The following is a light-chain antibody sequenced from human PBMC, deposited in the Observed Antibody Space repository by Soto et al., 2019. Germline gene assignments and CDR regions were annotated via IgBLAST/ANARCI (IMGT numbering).Light chain of an antibody. Sequence: QSALTQPPSASGSPGQSVTISCTGASSDVGGYNFVSWYQQHPGKAPKLMIYDVTKRPSGVPDRFSGSKSGNTASLTVSGLHADDEADYYCSSYAGRSVPVAFAGGTKLTVL. V-gene: IGLV2-8*01. CDR1: SSDVGGYNF. J-gene: IGLJ2*01. CDR2: DVT. CDR3: SSYAGRSVPVA.